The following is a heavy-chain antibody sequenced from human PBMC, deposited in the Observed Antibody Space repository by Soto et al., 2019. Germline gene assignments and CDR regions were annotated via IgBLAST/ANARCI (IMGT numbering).Heavy chain of an antibody. V-gene: IGHV5-51*01. D-gene: IGHD3-16*02. J-gene: IGHJ6*02. CDR1: GYSFTSYW. CDR3: AGCMITFGGVIVAGGMDV. Sequence: GESLKISFKGSGYSFTSYWIGWVRQMPGKGLEWMGIIYPGDSDTRYSPSFQGQVTISADKSISTAYLQWSSLKASDTAMYYCAGCMITFGGVIVAGGMDVWGQGTTVTVSS. CDR2: IYPGDSDT.